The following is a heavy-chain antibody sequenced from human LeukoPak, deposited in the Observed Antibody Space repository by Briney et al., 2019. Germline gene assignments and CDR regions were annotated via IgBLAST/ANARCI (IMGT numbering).Heavy chain of an antibody. CDR3: ARGGIAAAGRGWLDP. CDR1: GGSFSGYY. J-gene: IGHJ5*02. Sequence: SETLSLTCAVYGGSFSGYYWSWIRQAPGKGLTWIGYIYYSGSTSYNPSLKSRVTISVDKSKNQLSLRLSSVTAADTAVYYCARGGIAAAGRGWLDPWGQGTLVTVSS. V-gene: IGHV4-59*01. D-gene: IGHD6-13*01. CDR2: IYYSGST.